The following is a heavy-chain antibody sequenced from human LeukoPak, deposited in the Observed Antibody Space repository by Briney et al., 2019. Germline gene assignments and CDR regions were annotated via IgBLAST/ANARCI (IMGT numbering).Heavy chain of an antibody. J-gene: IGHJ4*02. D-gene: IGHD3-22*01. CDR3: AGAVGGYYYLFDY. V-gene: IGHV4-34*01. CDR1: GGSFGGYY. CDR2: INHSGSA. Sequence: SETLSLTCAVYGGSFGGYYWTWIRQPPGKGPEWIGEINHSGSANYKPSLKRRVFMSVDTAKNQFSLKLNSVTAADTAVYYCAGAVGGYYYLFDYWGQGTLVTVSS.